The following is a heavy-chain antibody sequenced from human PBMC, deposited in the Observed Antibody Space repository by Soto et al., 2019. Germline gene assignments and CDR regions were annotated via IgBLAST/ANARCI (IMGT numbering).Heavy chain of an antibody. J-gene: IGHJ5*02. D-gene: IGHD2-15*01. CDR2: IYYSGST. Sequence: QLQLQESGPGLVKPSETLSLTCTVSGGSISSSSYYWGWIRQPPGKGLEWIGSIYYSGSTYYNPSLKSRVTISVDTSKNQFSLKLSSVTAADTAVYYCHFVVVVAATLTDNWFDPWGQGTLVTVSS. CDR1: GGSISSSSYY. CDR3: HFVVVVAATLTDNWFDP. V-gene: IGHV4-39*01.